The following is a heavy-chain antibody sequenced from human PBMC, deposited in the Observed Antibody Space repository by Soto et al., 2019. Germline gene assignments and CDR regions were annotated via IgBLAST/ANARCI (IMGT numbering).Heavy chain of an antibody. CDR3: TTDRRPYYFDY. CDR1: GFTFSNAW. CDR2: IKSKTDGGTT. Sequence: EVQLVESGGGLVQPGRSLRLSCAASGFTFSNAWMSWVRQAPGKGLEWVGRIKSKTDGGTTDYAAPVKGRFTISRDDSKNTLYLQMNSLKTEDTAVYYCTTDRRPYYFDYWGQGTLVTVSS. J-gene: IGHJ4*02. V-gene: IGHV3-15*01.